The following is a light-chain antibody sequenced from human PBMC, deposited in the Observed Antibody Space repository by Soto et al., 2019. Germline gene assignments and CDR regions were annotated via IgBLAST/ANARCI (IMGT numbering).Light chain of an antibody. CDR1: QSVSNN. CDR3: QQYNNWPLT. Sequence: EIVLTQPPGTLSLSPGERASLSCRASQSVSNNYLAWYQQKPGQAPRLLIYGASNRATGIPARFSGSGSGTEFTLTISSLQSEDFAVYYCQQYNNWPLTFGGGTKVDI. CDR2: GAS. V-gene: IGKV3D-15*01. J-gene: IGKJ4*01.